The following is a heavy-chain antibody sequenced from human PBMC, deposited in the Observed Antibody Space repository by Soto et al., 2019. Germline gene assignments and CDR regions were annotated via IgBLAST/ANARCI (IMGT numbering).Heavy chain of an antibody. CDR1: GFTLTTYV. D-gene: IGHD6-13*01. CDR2: MSYDGTKE. CDR3: AKEFGSTWIDH. Sequence: LRLSCAASGFTLTTYVMHWVRQAPGKGLEWVAAMSYDGTKEYYADSVKGRFTISRDSSRNTLFLQLNSLRAEDTAVYYCAKEFGSTWIDHWGEGTLVTVSS. V-gene: IGHV3-30*18. J-gene: IGHJ4*02.